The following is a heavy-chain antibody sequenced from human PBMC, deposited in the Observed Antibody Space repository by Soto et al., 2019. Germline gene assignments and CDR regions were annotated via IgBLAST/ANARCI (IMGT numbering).Heavy chain of an antibody. CDR3: AKYSSSSWYSGGYYYYYMDV. D-gene: IGHD6-13*01. CDR2: ISGSGGST. CDR1: GFTFSSYA. V-gene: IGHV3-23*01. J-gene: IGHJ6*03. Sequence: GGSLRLSCAASGFTFSSYAMSWVRQAPGKGLEWVSAISGSGGSTYYADSVKGRFTISRDNSKNTLYLQMNSLRAEDTAVYYCAKYSSSSWYSGGYYYYYMDVWGKGTTVTVSS.